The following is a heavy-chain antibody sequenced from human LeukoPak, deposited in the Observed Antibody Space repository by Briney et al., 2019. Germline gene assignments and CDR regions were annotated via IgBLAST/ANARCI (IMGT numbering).Heavy chain of an antibody. CDR3: AKGLLTAGSHNCMDV. V-gene: IGHV3-23*05. CDR2: IDTRGTGT. D-gene: IGHD2-21*02. J-gene: IGHJ6*03. Sequence: GGSLRLSCAASGFTLSSCAMSWVRQAPGRGLEWVSTIDTRGTGTFYADSVKGRFTISRDNSKNTLFVQMSGLRAEGTAVYYCAKGLLTAGSHNCMDVWGKGTMVTVSS. CDR1: GFTLSSCA.